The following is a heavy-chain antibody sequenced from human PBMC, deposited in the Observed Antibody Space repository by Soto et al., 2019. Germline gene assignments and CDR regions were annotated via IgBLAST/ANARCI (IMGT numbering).Heavy chain of an antibody. CDR3: ASITMVRGAPY. CDR2: IYYSGST. V-gene: IGHV4-59*01. Sequence: PSETLSLTCTVSGGSISSYYWSWIRQPPGKGLEWVGYIYYSGSTNYNPSLKSRVTISVDTSKNQFSLKLSSVTAADTAVYYCASITMVRGAPYWGQGTLVTVSS. J-gene: IGHJ4*02. CDR1: GGSISSYY. D-gene: IGHD3-10*01.